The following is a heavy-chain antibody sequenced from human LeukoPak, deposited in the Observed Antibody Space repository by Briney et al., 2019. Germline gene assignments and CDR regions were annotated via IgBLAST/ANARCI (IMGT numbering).Heavy chain of an antibody. J-gene: IGHJ4*02. CDR3: AHSRGVTIGFDS. V-gene: IGHV2-5*01. Sequence: SGPTLVNPTQTLTLTCTFSGFSLSTNGVGVGWIRQPPGKALEWLALIYWNDDKRYSPSLKSRLTITKDTSKNQVVLTMTTMDPVDTATYYCAHSRGVTIGFDSWGQGTLVTVSS. CDR1: GFSLSTNGVG. D-gene: IGHD4-17*01. CDR2: IYWNDDK.